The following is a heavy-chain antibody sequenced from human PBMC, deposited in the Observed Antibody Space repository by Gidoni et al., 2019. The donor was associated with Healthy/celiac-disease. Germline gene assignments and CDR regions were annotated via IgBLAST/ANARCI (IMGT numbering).Heavy chain of an antibody. D-gene: IGHD6-19*01. V-gene: IGHV4-4*07. CDR2: IYTRGST. J-gene: IGHJ5*02. CDR1: GGSISSYY. Sequence: QVQLQESGPGLVKPSETLSLTCTDSGGSISSYYWSWIRQPAGKGLEWIWRIYTRGSTNYNPSLKSRVTRSVDTSKNQFSLKLSSVTAADTAVYYCARDSGIAVATSFDPWGQGTLVTVSS. CDR3: ARDSGIAVATSFDP.